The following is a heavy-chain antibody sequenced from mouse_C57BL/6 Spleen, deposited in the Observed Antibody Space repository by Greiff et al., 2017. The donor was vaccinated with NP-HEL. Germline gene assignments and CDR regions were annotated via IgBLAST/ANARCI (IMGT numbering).Heavy chain of an antibody. CDR2: INYDGSST. Sequence: EVMLVESEGGLVQPGSSMKLSCTASGFTFSDYYMAWVRQVPEKGLEWVANINYDGSSTYYLDSLKSRFIISRDNAKNILYLQMSSLKSEDTATYYCARRVYDGYYVGYFDVWGTGTTVTVSS. V-gene: IGHV5-16*01. J-gene: IGHJ1*03. D-gene: IGHD2-3*01. CDR1: GFTFSDYY. CDR3: ARRVYDGYYVGYFDV.